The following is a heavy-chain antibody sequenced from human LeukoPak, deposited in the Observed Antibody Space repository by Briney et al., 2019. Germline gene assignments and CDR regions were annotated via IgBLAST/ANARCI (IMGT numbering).Heavy chain of an antibody. CDR1: GFTFSSYG. V-gene: IGHV3-30*02. J-gene: IGHJ4*02. Sequence: PGGSLRLSCVVSGFTFSSYGMHWVRQAPGKGLEWVTFIQYDGSYTYYADSVKGRFTISRDKSGNTLYLQMNSLRAEDTAVYYCVKAVAAVSGLRQGFDNWGQGTLVSVSS. D-gene: IGHD6-19*01. CDR2: IQYDGSYT. CDR3: VKAVAAVSGLRQGFDN.